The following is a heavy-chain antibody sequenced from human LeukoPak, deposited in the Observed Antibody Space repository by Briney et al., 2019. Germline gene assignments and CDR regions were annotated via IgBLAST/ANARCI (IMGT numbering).Heavy chain of an antibody. V-gene: IGHV3-21*05. CDR3: ARVPDDIVVVPAAIGAFDI. CDR2: ISSSSSYI. CDR1: GFTFSSYE. Sequence: GGSLRLSCAASGFTFSSYEMNWVRQAPGKGLEWVSYISSSSSYIYYADSVKGRFTISRDNAKNSLYLQMNSLRAEDTAVYYCARVPDDIVVVPAAIGAFDIWGQGTMVTVSS. J-gene: IGHJ3*02. D-gene: IGHD2-2*01.